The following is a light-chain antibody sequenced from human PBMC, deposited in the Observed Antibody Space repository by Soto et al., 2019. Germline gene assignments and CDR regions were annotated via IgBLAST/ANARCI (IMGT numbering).Light chain of an antibody. CDR1: QSVSSY. Sequence: EIVLTQSPATLSLSPGERATLSCRASQSVSSYLAWYQQKPGQAPRLHIYDASNRATGIPARFSGSGSGTDFTLTISSLEPEDFAVYYCQQRSNWITFGQGTRLEI. CDR3: QQRSNWIT. J-gene: IGKJ5*01. V-gene: IGKV3-11*01. CDR2: DAS.